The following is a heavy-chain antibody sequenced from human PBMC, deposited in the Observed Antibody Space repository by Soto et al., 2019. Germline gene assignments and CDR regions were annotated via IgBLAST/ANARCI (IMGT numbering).Heavy chain of an antibody. CDR2: ISGSGSNS. V-gene: IGHV3-23*01. CDR3: AKDGYCSSTSCYWSY. CDR1: GYTFSNYA. Sequence: GGSLRLSCVASGYTFSNYAMSWVRQAPGKGLGWVSGISGSGSNSDYIDSVKGRFTISRDNSKSTLYLQMNSLKAEDTAIYYCAKDGYCSSTSCYWSYWGQGTVVTVSS. J-gene: IGHJ4*02. D-gene: IGHD2-2*03.